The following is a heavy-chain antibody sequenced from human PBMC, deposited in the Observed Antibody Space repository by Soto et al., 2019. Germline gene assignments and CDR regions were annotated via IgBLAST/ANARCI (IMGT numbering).Heavy chain of an antibody. CDR1: GGTFSSYA. Sequence: GASVKVSCKASGGTFSSYAISWVRQAPGQGLEWMGGIIPIFGTANYAQKFQGRVTITADESTSTAYMELSSLRSEDTAVYYCARKQVVPGYYYGMDVWGQGTTVTVSS. V-gene: IGHV1-69*13. D-gene: IGHD6-13*01. CDR3: ARKQVVPGYYYGMDV. J-gene: IGHJ6*02. CDR2: IIPIFGTA.